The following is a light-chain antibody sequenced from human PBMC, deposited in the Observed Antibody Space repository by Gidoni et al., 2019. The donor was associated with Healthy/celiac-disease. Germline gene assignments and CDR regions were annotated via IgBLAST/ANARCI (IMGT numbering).Light chain of an antibody. Sequence: SYELTQPSSVSVYPGQTARITCSGDVLAKKYARWFQQKPGQAPVLVIYKDSKRPSGIPERFSGSSSGTTVTLTISGAQVEDEADYYCYSAADNNPMFGGGTKLTVL. CDR1: VLAKKY. CDR2: KDS. CDR3: YSAADNNPM. J-gene: IGLJ3*02. V-gene: IGLV3-27*01.